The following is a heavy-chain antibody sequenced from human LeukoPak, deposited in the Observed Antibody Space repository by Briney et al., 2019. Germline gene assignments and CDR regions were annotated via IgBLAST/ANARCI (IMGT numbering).Heavy chain of an antibody. Sequence: SVKVSCKASGGTFSSYAISWVRQAPGQGLEWMGGIIPIFGTANYAQKFQGRVTITADESTSTAYMELSSLRSEDTAVYYCARDLSTIFGEVNQYYYMDVWGKGTTVTVSS. CDR2: IIPIFGTA. J-gene: IGHJ6*03. V-gene: IGHV1-69*13. D-gene: IGHD3-3*01. CDR3: ARDLSTIFGEVNQYYYMDV. CDR1: GGTFSSYA.